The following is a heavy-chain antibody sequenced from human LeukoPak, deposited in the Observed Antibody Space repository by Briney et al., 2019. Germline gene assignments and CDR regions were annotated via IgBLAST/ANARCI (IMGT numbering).Heavy chain of an antibody. D-gene: IGHD3-22*01. V-gene: IGHV4-4*07. Sequence: SETLSLTCTVSGGSISDSYWSWIRQPAGKGLEWIGRMYVSGTTNYNPSPRSRVTLSIDKSTNQSSLRLGSVTAADTAVYYCARENYYDSSSYPEGLDVWGQGTTVTVSS. CDR1: GGSISDSY. J-gene: IGHJ6*02. CDR3: ARENYYDSSSYPEGLDV. CDR2: MYVSGTT.